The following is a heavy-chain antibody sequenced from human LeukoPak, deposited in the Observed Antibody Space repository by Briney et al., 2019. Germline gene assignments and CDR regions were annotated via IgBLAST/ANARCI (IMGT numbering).Heavy chain of an antibody. D-gene: IGHD3-10*01. CDR3: ARGLLWFGDPNYYYYGMDV. CDR1: GGSFSVSY. CDR2: FNHSGST. Sequence: SETLSLTGAVYGGSFSVSYGSWIRNPPGKGLEWIGEFNHSGSTNYNPSLKSRVTISVDTSKNQFSLKLSSVTAADTAVYYCARGLLWFGDPNYYYYGMDVWGQGTTVTVSS. V-gene: IGHV4-34*01. J-gene: IGHJ6*02.